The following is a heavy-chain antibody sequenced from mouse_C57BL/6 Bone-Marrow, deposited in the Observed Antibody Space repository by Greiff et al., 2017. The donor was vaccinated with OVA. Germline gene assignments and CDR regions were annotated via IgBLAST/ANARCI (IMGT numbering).Heavy chain of an antibody. D-gene: IGHD1-1*01. Sequence: VHVKQSGAELVRPGASVKLSCTASGFNIKDDYMHWVKQRPEQGLEWIGWIDPENGDTEYASKFQGKATITADTSSNTAYLQLSSLTSEDTAVYYCTPITTVVAEDYWYFDVWGTGTTVTVSS. CDR2: IDPENGDT. CDR1: GFNIKDDY. CDR3: TPITTVVAEDYWYFDV. V-gene: IGHV14-4*01. J-gene: IGHJ1*03.